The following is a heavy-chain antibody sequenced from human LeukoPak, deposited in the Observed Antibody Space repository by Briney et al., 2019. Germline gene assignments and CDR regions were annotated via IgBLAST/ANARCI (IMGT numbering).Heavy chain of an antibody. CDR3: AGDQGYCSGGSCYSGVDY. Sequence: SETLSLTCTVSGGSISSYYWSWIRQPAGKGLEWIGRIYTSGSTNYNPSLKSRVTMSVDTSKNQFSLKLSSVTAADTAVYYCAGDQGYCSGGSCYSGVDYWGQGTLVTVSS. V-gene: IGHV4-4*07. CDR2: IYTSGST. J-gene: IGHJ4*02. CDR1: GGSISSYY. D-gene: IGHD2-15*01.